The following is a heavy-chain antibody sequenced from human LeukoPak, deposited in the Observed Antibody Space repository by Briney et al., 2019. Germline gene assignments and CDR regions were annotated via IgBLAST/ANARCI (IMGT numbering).Heavy chain of an antibody. Sequence: SETLSLTCTVSGYSISSGYYWGWIRQPPGKGLEWIESIYHSGSTYYNPSLKSRVTISVDTSKNQFSLKLSSVTAADTAVYYCARVVMNTVTTYFDYWGQGTLVTVSS. CDR1: GYSISSGYY. CDR2: IYHSGST. V-gene: IGHV4-38-2*02. D-gene: IGHD4-11*01. J-gene: IGHJ4*02. CDR3: ARVVMNTVTTYFDY.